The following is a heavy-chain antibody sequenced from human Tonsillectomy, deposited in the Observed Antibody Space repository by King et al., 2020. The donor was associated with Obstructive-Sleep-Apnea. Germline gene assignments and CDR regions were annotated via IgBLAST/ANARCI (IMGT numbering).Heavy chain of an antibody. CDR3: AKASAAVAGLGYFDL. J-gene: IGHJ2*01. D-gene: IGHD6-19*01. V-gene: IGHV3-9*01. CDR2: VSWNSGSI. Sequence: VQLVESGGGLVQPGRSLRLSCAASEFTFDDYAIHWVRQAPGKGLEWVSGVSWNSGSIGYADSVKGRFTISRDNAKNSLFLQMNSLRVEDTALYYCAKASAAVAGLGYFDLWGRGTLVTVSS. CDR1: EFTFDDYA.